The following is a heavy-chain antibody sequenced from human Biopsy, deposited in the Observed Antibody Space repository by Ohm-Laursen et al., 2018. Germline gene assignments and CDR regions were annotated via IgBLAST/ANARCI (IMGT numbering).Heavy chain of an antibody. J-gene: IGHJ4*02. Sequence: TLSLTWSVTDGSISNIINYWGWIRQPLGKGLEWLGSIYHTGITDYNPSLKSRVTISVDTSNNQFSLKLSSLTAADTAVYYCARHSFGSGRDFWGQGTLVTVSS. V-gene: IGHV4-39*01. D-gene: IGHD3-10*01. CDR2: IYHTGIT. CDR3: ARHSFGSGRDF. CDR1: DGSISNIINY.